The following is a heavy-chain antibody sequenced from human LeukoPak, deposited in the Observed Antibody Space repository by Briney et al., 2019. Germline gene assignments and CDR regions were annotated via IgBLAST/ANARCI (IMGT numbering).Heavy chain of an antibody. CDR2: VFHGVTT. V-gene: IGHV4-38-2*02. J-gene: IGHJ4*02. CDR3: ARHVGGTYLPFYYFDY. Sequence: SETLSLTCTVSGSSINTPYYWAWIRQPPGEGLEWIGNVFHGVTTFYNPSLMNRVAISVDTSKNQFSLRLSSVTAADTAVYYCARHVGGTYLPFYYFDYWGQGSLVTVSS. D-gene: IGHD1-26*01. CDR1: GSSINTPYY.